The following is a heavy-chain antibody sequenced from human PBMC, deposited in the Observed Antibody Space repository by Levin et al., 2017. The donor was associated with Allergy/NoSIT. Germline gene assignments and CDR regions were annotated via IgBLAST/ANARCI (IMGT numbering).Heavy chain of an antibody. V-gene: IGHV1-46*01. Sequence: ASVKVSCKASGYTFTSYYMHWVRQAPGQGLEWMGIINPSGGSTSYAQKFQGRVTMTRDTSTSTVYMELSSLRSEDTAVYYCARVDYGDYFSHEYFQHWGQGTLVTVSS. CDR2: INPSGGST. CDR3: ARVDYGDYFSHEYFQH. CDR1: GYTFTSYY. J-gene: IGHJ1*01. D-gene: IGHD4-17*01.